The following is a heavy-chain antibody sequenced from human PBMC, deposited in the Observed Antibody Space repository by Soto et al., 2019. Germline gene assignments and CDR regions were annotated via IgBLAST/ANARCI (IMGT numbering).Heavy chain of an antibody. Sequence: ASVKVSCKASGYTFTSYGISWVRQAPGQGLEWMGWISAYNGNTNYAQKLQGRVTMTTDTSTSTAYMELRSLRSDDTAVYYCARDRGYCSGGSCYSGWFDPWGQGTLVTVSS. CDR2: ISAYNGNT. CDR3: ARDRGYCSGGSCYSGWFDP. CDR1: GYTFTSYG. D-gene: IGHD2-15*01. J-gene: IGHJ5*02. V-gene: IGHV1-18*01.